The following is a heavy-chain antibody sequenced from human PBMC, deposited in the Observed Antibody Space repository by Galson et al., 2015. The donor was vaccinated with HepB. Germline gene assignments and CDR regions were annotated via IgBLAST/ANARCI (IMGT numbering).Heavy chain of an antibody. J-gene: IGHJ5*02. D-gene: IGHD1-26*01. Sequence: SVKVSCKASGGTFSRYAISWVRQAPGQGLEWMGGIIPIFGTANYAQKFQGRVTITADKSTSTAYMELSSLRSEDTAVYYCARTPGGIVRRGWFDPWGQGTLVTVSS. CDR1: GGTFSRYA. CDR2: IIPIFGTA. V-gene: IGHV1-69*06. CDR3: ARTPGGIVRRGWFDP.